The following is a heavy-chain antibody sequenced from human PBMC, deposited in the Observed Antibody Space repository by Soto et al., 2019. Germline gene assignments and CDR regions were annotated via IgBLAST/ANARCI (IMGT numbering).Heavy chain of an antibody. Sequence: GGSLRLSCAASGFTFSRYAMHWVRQAPGEGREWVAVISRDGSSKYYGDSVKGRFTVSRDNSNNTLYLSMTSLRPDDTAVFYCARSRNGAVPDSINFWGQGTLVTV. CDR1: GFTFSRYA. CDR3: ARSRNGAVPDSINF. D-gene: IGHD2-8*01. V-gene: IGHV3-30-3*01. CDR2: ISRDGSSK. J-gene: IGHJ4*02.